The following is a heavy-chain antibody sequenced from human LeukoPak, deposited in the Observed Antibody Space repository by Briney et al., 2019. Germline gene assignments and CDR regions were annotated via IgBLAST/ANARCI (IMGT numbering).Heavy chain of an antibody. CDR2: IWYDGSRK. J-gene: IGHJ4*02. Sequence: PGGSLTLSCAASGFTFRNYGMHWVRQAPGKGLEWVAIIWYDGSRKYYLDSVKGRFTISRDNSKNMLYLQMSSLRAEDTAVYYCATVRGSDGNFDIDYWGQGTLVTVSS. CDR1: GFTFRNYG. CDR3: ATVRGSDGNFDIDY. V-gene: IGHV3-33*01. D-gene: IGHD2-15*01.